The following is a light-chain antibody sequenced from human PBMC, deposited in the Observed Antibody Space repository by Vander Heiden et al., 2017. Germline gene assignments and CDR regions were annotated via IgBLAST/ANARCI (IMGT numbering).Light chain of an antibody. CDR1: QTVRSH. J-gene: IGKJ1*01. CDR3: QQYYNWWT. CDR2: DAS. V-gene: IGKV3-15*01. Sequence: EIVMTQSPGIVSLSPGKSATLSCRASQTVRSHLAWYQQKPGQAPRLLIYDASTWATGVPARFSGSGSGTDFTLTISSPQSEDFAVYYCQQYYNWWTFGQGTKVELK.